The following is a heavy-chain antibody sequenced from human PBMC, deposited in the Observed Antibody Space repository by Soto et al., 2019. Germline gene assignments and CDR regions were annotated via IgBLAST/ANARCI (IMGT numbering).Heavy chain of an antibody. CDR1: GFTFSSYG. CDR3: ARDTYYDILTGYYDQYYFDY. Sequence: GESLKISCAASGFTFSSYGMHWVRQAPGKGLEWVTVIWYDGSNKYYADSVKGRFTISRDNSKNTLYLQMNSLRAEDTAVYYCARDTYYDILTGYYDQYYFDYWGQGIMVTVSS. CDR2: IWYDGSNK. J-gene: IGHJ4*02. V-gene: IGHV3-33*01. D-gene: IGHD3-9*01.